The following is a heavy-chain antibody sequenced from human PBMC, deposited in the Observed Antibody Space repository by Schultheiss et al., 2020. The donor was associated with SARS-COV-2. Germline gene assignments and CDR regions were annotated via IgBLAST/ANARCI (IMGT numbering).Heavy chain of an antibody. J-gene: IGHJ4*02. CDR2: IRSSGRDI. CDR1: GFTFGTYN. V-gene: IGHV3-21*01. Sequence: ESLKISCAASGFTFGTYNMHWVRQAPGKGLEFVASIRSSGRDIYYADSMQGRFTVSRDNANNSLYLQMHSLRAEDTAVYYCAKDQVIAAAGGSFDYWGQGTLVTVSS. CDR3: AKDQVIAAAGGSFDY. D-gene: IGHD6-13*01.